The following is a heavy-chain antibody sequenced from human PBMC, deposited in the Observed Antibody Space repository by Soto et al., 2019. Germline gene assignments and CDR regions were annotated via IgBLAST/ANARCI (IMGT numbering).Heavy chain of an antibody. CDR2: ISYDGSNK. Sequence: GGSLRVSWAAAGFTFSSYAMHWVRTAPGKGLEWVAVISYDGSNKYYADSVKGRFTISRDNSKNTLYLQMNSLRAEDTAVYYCARESGWSAGHYFDYWGQGTLVTVSS. J-gene: IGHJ4*02. CDR3: ARESGWSAGHYFDY. V-gene: IGHV3-30-3*01. CDR1: GFTFSSYA. D-gene: IGHD6-19*01.